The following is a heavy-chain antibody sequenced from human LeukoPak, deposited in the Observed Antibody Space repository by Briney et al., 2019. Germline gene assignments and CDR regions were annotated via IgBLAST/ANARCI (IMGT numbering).Heavy chain of an antibody. CDR2: ISYDGSNK. D-gene: IGHD4-17*01. CDR3: ARDRARGVTTALGAGMDV. CDR1: GFTFSSYA. Sequence: GGSLRLSCAASGFTFSSYAMHWVRQAPGKGLEWVAVISYDGSNKYYADSVKGRFTISRDNSKNTLYLQMNSLRAEDTAVYYCARDRARGVTTALGAGMDVWGQGTTVTVSS. J-gene: IGHJ6*02. V-gene: IGHV3-30-3*01.